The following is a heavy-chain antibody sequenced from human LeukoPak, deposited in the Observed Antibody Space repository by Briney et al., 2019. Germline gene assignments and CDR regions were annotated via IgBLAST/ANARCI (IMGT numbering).Heavy chain of an antibody. V-gene: IGHV1-46*01. CDR3: ARAVYSYSYFDY. Sequence: ASVKVSCRASGYTFTSYYMHWVRQAPGEGLEWMGIINPSGGSTCYAQKFQGRVTMTRDTSTSTVYMQLSSLRSEDTAVYYCARAVYSYSYFDYWGQGTLVTVSS. CDR1: GYTFTSYY. D-gene: IGHD5-18*01. CDR2: INPSGGST. J-gene: IGHJ4*02.